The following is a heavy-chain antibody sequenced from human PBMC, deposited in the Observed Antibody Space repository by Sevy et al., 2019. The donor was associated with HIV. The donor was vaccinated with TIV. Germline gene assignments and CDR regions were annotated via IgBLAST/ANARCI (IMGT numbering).Heavy chain of an antibody. V-gene: IGHV3-11*04. CDR1: GFTFGDYY. Sequence: GGSLRLSCAASGFTFGDYYMSWVRQAPGQGLEWIAYISRTGSTVYYGDSVKGRFTISRDNAGRSLYLQMNSLRVGDTAVYYCAKEPRGVVIPHFDYWGQGTLVTVSS. CDR2: ISRTGSTV. D-gene: IGHD3-3*01. J-gene: IGHJ4*02. CDR3: AKEPRGVVIPHFDY.